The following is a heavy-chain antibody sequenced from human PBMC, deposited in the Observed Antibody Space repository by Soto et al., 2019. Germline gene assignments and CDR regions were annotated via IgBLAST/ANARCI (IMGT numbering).Heavy chain of an antibody. Sequence: SETTSLTCAISGYRVYSNSAAWDWIRQSPSRGLEWLGRTYYRSKWYNDYAVSVKSRITINPDTSKNQFSLQLNSVTPEDTAVYYCARFIDVLRFLEWSLNAFDIWGQGTMVTVSS. CDR3: ARFIDVLRFLEWSLNAFDI. CDR2: TYYRSKWYN. V-gene: IGHV6-1*01. D-gene: IGHD3-3*01. CDR1: GYRVYSNSAA. J-gene: IGHJ3*02.